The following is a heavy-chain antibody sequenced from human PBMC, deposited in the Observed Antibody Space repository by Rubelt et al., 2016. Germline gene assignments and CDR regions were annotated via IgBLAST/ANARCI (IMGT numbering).Heavy chain of an antibody. CDR1: GLAVANNY. Sequence: EVQLVESGGGLVQPGGSLRLSCAASGLAVANNYMSWVRQAPGKGPEWVAVIYSGGATYYADSVKGRLAISRDNSKNTVYVTMNSLSSGDTAVYFCAKDGDDSRPPDAFDIWGQGTMVTVSS. CDR3: AKDGDDSRPPDAFDI. CDR2: IYSGGAT. V-gene: IGHV3-66*01. J-gene: IGHJ3*02. D-gene: IGHD3-10*01.